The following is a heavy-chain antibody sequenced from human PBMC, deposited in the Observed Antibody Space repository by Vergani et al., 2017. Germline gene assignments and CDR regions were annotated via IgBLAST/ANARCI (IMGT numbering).Heavy chain of an antibody. CDR1: GFTFSSYG. CDR2: IWYDGSNK. Sequence: QVQLVESGGGVVQPGRSLRLSCAASGFTFSSYGMHWVRQAPGKGLEWVTVIWYDGSNKYYADSVKGRFTISRDNAKHSLYLQMNSLRDEDTAVYYCARSEVAVDFDYWGQGTLVTVSS. CDR3: ARSEVAVDFDY. J-gene: IGHJ4*02. V-gene: IGHV3-33*01. D-gene: IGHD6-19*01.